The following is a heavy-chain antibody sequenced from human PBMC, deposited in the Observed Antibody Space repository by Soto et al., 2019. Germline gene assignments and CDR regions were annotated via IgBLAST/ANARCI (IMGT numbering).Heavy chain of an antibody. D-gene: IGHD6-6*01. CDR1: GXNFKAYS. V-gene: IGHV3-23*01. CDR3: AKDEGTSSTVFDY. Sequence: GSLRLSCVASGXNFKAYSMCWVRQAPGKGLEWVSSITATDGNTYYADSVRGRFTISRDNSRNSLFLQMNGLRPEDSALYYCAKDEGTSSTVFDYWGQGTLGTVSS. J-gene: IGHJ4*02. CDR2: ITATDGNT.